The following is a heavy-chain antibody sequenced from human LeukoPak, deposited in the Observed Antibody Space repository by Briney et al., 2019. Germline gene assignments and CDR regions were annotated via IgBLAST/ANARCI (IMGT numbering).Heavy chain of an antibody. CDR3: ASQVGALEPIDY. CDR2: ISGSGGST. CDR1: GFTFSSYA. D-gene: IGHD1-26*01. V-gene: IGHV3-23*01. Sequence: GGSLRLSCAASGFTFSSYAMSWVRQAPGKGLEWVSAISGSGGSTYYADSVKGRFTISRDNSKNTLYLQMDSLRAEDTAVYYCASQVGALEPIDYWGQGTLVTVSS. J-gene: IGHJ4*02.